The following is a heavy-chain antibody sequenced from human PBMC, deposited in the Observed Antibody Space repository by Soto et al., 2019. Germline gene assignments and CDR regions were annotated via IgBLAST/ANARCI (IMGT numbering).Heavy chain of an antibody. CDR2: ISAYNGNT. J-gene: IGHJ4*02. CDR3: ARDGVVVVAASDY. D-gene: IGHD2-15*01. Sequence: GXSXKVSFKASGYAXSSYGIRLVRQAPGQGLEWMGWISAYNGNTNYAQKLQGRVTMTTDKSTSTAYMELRSLRSDDTAVYYCARDGVVVVAASDYWGQGTLVTV. V-gene: IGHV1-18*01. CDR1: GYAXSSYG.